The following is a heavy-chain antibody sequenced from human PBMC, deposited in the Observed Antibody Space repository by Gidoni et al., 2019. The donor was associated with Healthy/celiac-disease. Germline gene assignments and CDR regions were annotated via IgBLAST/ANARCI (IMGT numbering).Heavy chain of an antibody. V-gene: IGHV3-7*03. D-gene: IGHD3-3*01. CDR2: IKQDGSEK. Sequence: EVQLVESGGGLVQPGGSLRLSCAASGFTFSSSWLSWVRQAPGKGLEWVANIKQDGSEKYYVDSVKGRFTISRDNAKNSLYLQMNSLRAEDTAVYYCARDFGTTFWSGYYTGYYFDYWGQGTLVTVSS. CDR1: GFTFSSSW. CDR3: ARDFGTTFWSGYYTGYYFDY. J-gene: IGHJ4*02.